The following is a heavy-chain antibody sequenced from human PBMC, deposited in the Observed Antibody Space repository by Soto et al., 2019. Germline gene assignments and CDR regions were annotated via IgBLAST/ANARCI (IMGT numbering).Heavy chain of an antibody. Sequence: QLQLQESGPGLVKPSETLSLTCTVSGGSISSSSYYWGWIRQPPGEGLEWIGSIYYSGSTYYNPYLKSRVTISVDTSKNQFYLKLSSVTAADTAVYYCARHIRFNSRMVVFDYWGQGTLVTVSS. J-gene: IGHJ4*02. CDR1: GGSISSSSYY. V-gene: IGHV4-39*01. D-gene: IGHD2-15*01. CDR3: ARHIRFNSRMVVFDY. CDR2: IYYSGST.